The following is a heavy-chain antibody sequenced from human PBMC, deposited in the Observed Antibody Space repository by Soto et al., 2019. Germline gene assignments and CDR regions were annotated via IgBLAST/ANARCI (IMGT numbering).Heavy chain of an antibody. Sequence: EVQLVESGGGLVQPGGSLRLSCAASGFTFSNYAMNWVRQAPGKGLEWVSYISHKSSAIYHADSVKGRFTISRDNAKNSLYLQMNSLRDEDTALHYCARDPYPSTTVTRMDYWGQGTLVTVSS. D-gene: IGHD4-17*01. CDR3: ARDPYPSTTVTRMDY. J-gene: IGHJ4*02. V-gene: IGHV3-48*02. CDR1: GFTFSNYA. CDR2: ISHKSSAI.